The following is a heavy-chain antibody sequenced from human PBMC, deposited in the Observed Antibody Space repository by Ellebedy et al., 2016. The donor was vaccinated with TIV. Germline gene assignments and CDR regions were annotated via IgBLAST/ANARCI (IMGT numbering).Heavy chain of an antibody. Sequence: GGSLRLXXAASGFTFDNYAMSWVRQAPGKGLEWVSTLSGSGASTYYADFVKGRFTISRDNFKNTLYLQMKRLRADDTAVYYCAKFSFAVAGNVGAFDVWGQGTLVTVSS. CDR2: LSGSGAST. CDR1: GFTFDNYA. V-gene: IGHV3-23*01. J-gene: IGHJ3*01. CDR3: AKFSFAVAGNVGAFDV. D-gene: IGHD6-19*01.